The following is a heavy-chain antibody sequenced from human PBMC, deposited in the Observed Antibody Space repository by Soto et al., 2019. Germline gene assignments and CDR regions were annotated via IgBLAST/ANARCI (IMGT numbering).Heavy chain of an antibody. CDR3: ARDSIVLVPAAQDDYYYYGMDV. J-gene: IGHJ6*02. Sequence: SEALSLTCTVSGGSISGCNYDWGWIRQPPGKGLERIGSIYYSGSTYYNPSLKSRVTISVDTSKNQFSLKLSSVTAADTAVYYCARDSIVLVPAAQDDYYYYGMDVWGQGTTVT. CDR1: GGSISGCNYD. V-gene: IGHV4-39*02. D-gene: IGHD2-2*01. CDR2: IYYSGST.